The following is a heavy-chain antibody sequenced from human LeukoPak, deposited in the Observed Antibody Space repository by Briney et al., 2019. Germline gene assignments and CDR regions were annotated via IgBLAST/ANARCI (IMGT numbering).Heavy chain of an antibody. V-gene: IGHV1-69*05. CDR2: TIPIFGTA. D-gene: IGHD2-2*01. CDR3: ATLYCSSTRCYDY. Sequence: ASVKDSCKASGGTFSSYAISWVRQALGQGLEWMGRTIPIFGTANYAQKFQGRVTITTDESTSTAYMELSSLRSEDTAVYYCATLYCSSTRCYDYWGQGTLVTVSS. J-gene: IGHJ4*02. CDR1: GGTFSSYA.